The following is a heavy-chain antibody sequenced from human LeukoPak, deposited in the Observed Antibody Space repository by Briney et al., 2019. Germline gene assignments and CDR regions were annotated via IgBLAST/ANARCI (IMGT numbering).Heavy chain of an antibody. CDR1: GYSFTSYW. D-gene: IGHD1-14*01. J-gene: IGHJ4*02. V-gene: IGHV5-51*01. Sequence: GESLKISCKGSGYSFTSYWIGWVRQMPGKGLEWMGIIHPGDSDTRYSPSFQGQVTISVDKSVSTAYLQWSSLKASDTAMYFCAGLPHRCFHFWGQGTLVTVSS. CDR3: AGLPHRCFHF. CDR2: IHPGDSDT.